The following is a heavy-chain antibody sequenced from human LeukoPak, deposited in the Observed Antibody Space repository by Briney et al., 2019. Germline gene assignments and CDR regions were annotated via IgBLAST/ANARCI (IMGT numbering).Heavy chain of an antibody. V-gene: IGHV1-18*01. CDR1: GYTFTSYG. J-gene: IGHJ4*02. D-gene: IGHD2-2*01. Sequence: ASVKVSCKASGYTFTSYGISWVRQAPGQGLEWMGWISAYNGNTNYAQKLQGRVTMTTDTSTSTAYMELRSLRSDDTAVYYCARGALVVPAAIPHDYWGQGTLVTVSS. CDR2: ISAYNGNT. CDR3: ARGALVVPAAIPHDY.